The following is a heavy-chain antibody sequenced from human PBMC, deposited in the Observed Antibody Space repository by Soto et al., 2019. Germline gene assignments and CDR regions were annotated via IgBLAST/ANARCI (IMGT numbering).Heavy chain of an antibody. D-gene: IGHD5-12*01. J-gene: IGHJ4*02. CDR2: IIPIFGTP. CDR3: ATNEGRDGYSFDY. V-gene: IGHV1-69*13. CDR1: GVTFSRQD. Sequence: GASVKVSGKASGVTFSRQDMRWVRQAPGQGLEWMGGIIPIFGTPQYAEKFQDRVTIMADESTSTAYMELSSLTSEDTAVYYCATNEGRDGYSFDYWGQGTLVTVS.